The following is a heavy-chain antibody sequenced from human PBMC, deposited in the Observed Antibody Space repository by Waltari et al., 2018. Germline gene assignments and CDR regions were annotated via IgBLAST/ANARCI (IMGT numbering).Heavy chain of an antibody. CDR3: AKDQWDYGDPWDYFDY. CDR1: GFTFSSYA. J-gene: IGHJ4*02. Sequence: EVQLVESGGGLVQPGGSLRLSCAASGFTFSSYAMSWVRQAPGKGLEWVSASSGSGGSTYYADSVKGRFTSSRDNSKNTLYLQMNSLRAEDTAVYYCAKDQWDYGDPWDYFDYWGQGTLVTVSS. V-gene: IGHV3-23*04. D-gene: IGHD4-17*01. CDR2: SSGSGGST.